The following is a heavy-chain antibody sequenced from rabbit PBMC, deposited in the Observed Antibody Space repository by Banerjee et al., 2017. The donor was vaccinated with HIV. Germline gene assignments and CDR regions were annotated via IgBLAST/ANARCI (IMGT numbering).Heavy chain of an antibody. Sequence: QEQLEESGGDLVKPEGSLTLTCTVSGFSLSGYWMSWVRQAPGKGLEWIGYINTGSGSTDYASWAKGRFTISKTSSTTVTLQMTSLTAADTATYFCARDLAGVIGWNFHLWGQGTLVTVS. CDR3: ARDLAGVIGWNFHL. CDR2: INTGSGST. D-gene: IGHD4-1*01. J-gene: IGHJ4*01. CDR1: GFSLSGYW. V-gene: IGHV1S45*01.